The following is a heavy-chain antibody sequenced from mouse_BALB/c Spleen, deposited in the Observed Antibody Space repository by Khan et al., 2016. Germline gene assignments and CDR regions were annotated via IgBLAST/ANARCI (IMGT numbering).Heavy chain of an antibody. CDR2: IWSDGST. Sequence: QVQLKQSGPDLVAPSQSLSITCTVSGFSLTSYGVHWVRQPPGKGLEWLIVIWSDGSTTYNSALKSRLSISKDNSKSQVFLKMNSLQTDDTVMYYCARHEAARASMDYWGQGTSVTVSS. J-gene: IGHJ4*01. D-gene: IGHD3-1*01. CDR1: GFSLTSYG. V-gene: IGHV2-6-2*01. CDR3: ARHEAARASMDY.